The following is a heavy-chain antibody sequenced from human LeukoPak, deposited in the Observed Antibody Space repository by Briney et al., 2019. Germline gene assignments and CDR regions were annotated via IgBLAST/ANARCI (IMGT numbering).Heavy chain of an antibody. Sequence: PGGSLRLSCAASGFTFSSYTMNWVRQAPGKGLEWVSSISSGSNYIYYADSVKGRFTISRDNSKNTLYLQMNSLRAEDTAVYYCARDTDRYGSGSPDYWGQGTLVTVSS. CDR1: GFTFSSYT. V-gene: IGHV3-21*01. CDR2: ISSGSNYI. D-gene: IGHD3-10*01. J-gene: IGHJ4*02. CDR3: ARDTDRYGSGSPDY.